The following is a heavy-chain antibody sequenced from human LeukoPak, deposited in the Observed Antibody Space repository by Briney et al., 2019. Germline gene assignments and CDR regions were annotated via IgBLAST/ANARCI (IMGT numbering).Heavy chain of an antibody. CDR2: INPNSGGT. Sequence: ASVKVSCKASGYTFTGYYMHWVRQAPGQGLEWMGWINPNSGGTNYAQKFQGRVTMTRDTSISTAYMELNRLGSDDTAVYYCARRGILILTGYSQTYGMDVWGQGTTVTVSS. V-gene: IGHV1-2*02. CDR1: GYTFTGYY. J-gene: IGHJ6*02. D-gene: IGHD3-9*01. CDR3: ARRGILILTGYSQTYGMDV.